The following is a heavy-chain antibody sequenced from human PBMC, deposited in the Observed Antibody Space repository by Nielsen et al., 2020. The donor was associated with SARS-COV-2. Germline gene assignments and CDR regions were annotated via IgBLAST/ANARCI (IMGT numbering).Heavy chain of an antibody. CDR2: INPSGGST. CDR3: ARGEALDILTGTPLYGMDV. Sequence: ASVKVSCKASGYTFTSYYMHWVRQAPGQGLEWMGIINPSGGSTSYAQKFQGRVTITADESTSTAYMELSSLRSEDTAVYYCARGEALDILTGTPLYGMDVWGQGTTVTVSS. J-gene: IGHJ6*02. V-gene: IGHV1-46*01. D-gene: IGHD3-9*01. CDR1: GYTFTSYY.